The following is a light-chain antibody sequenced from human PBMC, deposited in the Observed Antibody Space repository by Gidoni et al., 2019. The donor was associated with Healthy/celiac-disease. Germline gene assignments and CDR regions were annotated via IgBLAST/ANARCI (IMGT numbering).Light chain of an antibody. CDR1: QSINSY. J-gene: IGKJ1*01. CDR2: GAS. Sequence: IQTPQSPSSLSASVGDRTTNTCRASQSINSYLNWYQQKPGKAPKLLIYGASSLQRGVPARFSGSGSGTDFTLTISSLQPEDVATYYCQQSYSTPWTFGQGTQVEIK. V-gene: IGKV1-39*01. CDR3: QQSYSTPWT.